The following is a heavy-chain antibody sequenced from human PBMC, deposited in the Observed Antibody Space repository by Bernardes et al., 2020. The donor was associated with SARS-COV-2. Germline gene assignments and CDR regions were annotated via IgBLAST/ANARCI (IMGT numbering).Heavy chain of an antibody. CDR1: GFTFSSYG. CDR2: ISYDGSNK. V-gene: IGHV3-30*18. J-gene: IGHJ4*02. D-gene: IGHD3-22*01. CDR3: AKDLVVGINYALGNFDY. Sequence: GESLRLSCAASGFTFSSYGMHWVRQAPGKGLEWVAVISYDGSNKYYADSVKGRFTISRDNSKNTLYLQMNSLRAEDTAVYYCAKDLVVGINYALGNFDYWGQGTLVTVSS.